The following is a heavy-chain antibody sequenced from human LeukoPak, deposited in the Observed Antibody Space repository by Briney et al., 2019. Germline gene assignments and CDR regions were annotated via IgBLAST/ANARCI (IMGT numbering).Heavy chain of an antibody. CDR1: GLTVTNAW. CDR2: IASKTDGGAT. CDR3: TTGIRGD. D-gene: IGHD3-10*01. V-gene: IGHV3-15*07. Sequence: MAGGSLRLSCSASGLTVTNAWMNWVRQAPGEGLDWVGRIASKTDGGATDYAAPVKGRFTISRDDSKNTLNLQMNSLKTEDTAVYYCTTGIRGDWGQGTLVTVSS. J-gene: IGHJ4*02.